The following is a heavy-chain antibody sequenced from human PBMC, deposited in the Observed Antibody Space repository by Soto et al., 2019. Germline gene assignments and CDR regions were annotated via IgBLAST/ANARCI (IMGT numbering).Heavy chain of an antibody. J-gene: IGHJ6*03. Sequence: PGGSLRLSCAASGFTFGTSNMNWVRQAPGKGLEWVSSITSSSSYIYYVDSVRGRFTISRDNAKNALYLQMNSLRAEDTAVYYCAKPSRDDYSYYYMDVWGKGTTVTVSS. CDR2: ITSSSSYI. V-gene: IGHV3-21*01. CDR3: AKPSRDDYSYYYMDV. CDR1: GFTFGTSN. D-gene: IGHD4-4*01.